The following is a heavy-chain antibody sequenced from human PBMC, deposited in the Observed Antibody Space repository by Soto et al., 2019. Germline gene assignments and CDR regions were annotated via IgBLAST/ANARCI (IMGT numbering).Heavy chain of an antibody. D-gene: IGHD6-13*01. CDR3: ARGRASYSSSRDYYFDY. CDR2: IYYSGST. Sequence: SETLSLTCTVSGGSISSYYWSWIRQPPGKGLEWIGYIYYSGSTNYNPSLKSRVTISVDTSKNQFSLKLSSVTAADTAVYYCARGRASYSSSRDYYFDYWGQGTLVTVSS. J-gene: IGHJ4*02. V-gene: IGHV4-59*01. CDR1: GGSISSYY.